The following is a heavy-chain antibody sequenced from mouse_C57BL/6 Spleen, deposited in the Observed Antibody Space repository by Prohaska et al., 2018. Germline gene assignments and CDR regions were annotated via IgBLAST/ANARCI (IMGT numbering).Heavy chain of an antibody. CDR3: ARDEGIPGGMMDY. Sequence: EVQLVESGGGLVKPGGSLKLSCAPSGFTFSIYPISWVRQTPEHKLEWVVTIREGGSYTYYPDNVKGRVTISRDNAKNNLYLQMSHLKAEDTAMYYCARDEGIPGGMMDYWGQGTSVTVSS. V-gene: IGHV5-4*01. J-gene: IGHJ4*01. CDR2: IREGGSYT. D-gene: IGHD2-10*02. CDR1: GFTFSIYP.